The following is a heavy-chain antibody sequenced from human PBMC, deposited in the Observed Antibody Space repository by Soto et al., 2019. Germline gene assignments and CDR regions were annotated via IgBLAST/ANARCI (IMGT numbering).Heavy chain of an antibody. D-gene: IGHD3-3*01. CDR2: IYSGRTT. Sequence: EVQLVESGGGLIQPGGSLRLSCAASGFTVSSNYMSWVRQAPRKGLEWVSVIYSGRTTYYTDSVKGRFTISRDNSKNTLYLQMNNLRAEDTAVYYCARSAPVLSGSVAFDIWGQGTLVTVSS. CDR1: GFTVSSNY. J-gene: IGHJ3*02. V-gene: IGHV3-53*01. CDR3: ARSAPVLSGSVAFDI.